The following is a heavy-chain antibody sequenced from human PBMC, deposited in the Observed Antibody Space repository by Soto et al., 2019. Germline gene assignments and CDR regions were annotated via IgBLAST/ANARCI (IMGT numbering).Heavy chain of an antibody. CDR3: AKDPYDFWSGYYFSTDAFDI. J-gene: IGHJ3*02. V-gene: IGHV3-23*01. Sequence: GGSLRLSCAASGFTFSSYAMSWVRQAPGKGLEWVSAISGSGGSTYYADSVKGRFTISRDNSKNTLYLQMNSLRAEDTAVYYCAKDPYDFWSGYYFSTDAFDIWGQGTMVTVSS. CDR2: ISGSGGST. CDR1: GFTFSSYA. D-gene: IGHD3-3*01.